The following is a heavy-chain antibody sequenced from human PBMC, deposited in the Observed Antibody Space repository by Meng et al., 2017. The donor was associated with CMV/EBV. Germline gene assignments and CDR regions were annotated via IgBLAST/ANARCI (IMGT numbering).Heavy chain of an antibody. CDR1: GFTVSSNY. CDR2: IYSGGST. D-gene: IGHD1-7*01. J-gene: IGHJ5*02. V-gene: IGHV3-53*01. Sequence: GESLKISCAASGFTVSSNYMSWVRQAPGKGLEWVSVIYSGGSTYYADSVKGRFTISRDNSKNTLYLQMNSLRAEDTAVDYCARGAKEPAQTWNYWFDPWGQGTLVTVSS. CDR3: ARGAKEPAQTWNYWFDP.